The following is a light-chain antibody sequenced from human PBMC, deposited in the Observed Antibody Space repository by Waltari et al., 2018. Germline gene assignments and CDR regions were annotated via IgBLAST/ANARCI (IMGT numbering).Light chain of an antibody. V-gene: IGKV2-30*02. CDR1: RSLAHSDGNTY. CDR3: LHATFWPWT. CDR2: KVS. J-gene: IGKJ1*01. Sequence: DVVMTQSPLSLPVTLGQPASVPCRSSRSLAHSDGNTYLSWFHQRPGQSPRRLIYKVSNRDSGVPDRFSGSGSGTDFTLKINRVEAEDVGLYYCLHATFWPWTFGQGTKVEI.